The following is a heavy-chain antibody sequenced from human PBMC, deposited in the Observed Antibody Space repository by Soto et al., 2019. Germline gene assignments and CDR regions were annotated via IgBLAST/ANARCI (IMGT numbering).Heavy chain of an antibody. CDR3: ARDPLGYCSGGSCYSRYYYYYYMDV. CDR1: GFTFSSYW. V-gene: IGHV3-7*01. J-gene: IGHJ6*03. Sequence: PGGSLRLSCAASGFTFSSYWMSWVRQAPGKGLEWVANIKQDGSEKYYVDSVKGRFTISRDNAKNSLYLQMNSLRAEDTAVYYCARDPLGYCSGGSCYSRYYYYYYMDVWGKGTTVTVSS. D-gene: IGHD2-15*01. CDR2: IKQDGSEK.